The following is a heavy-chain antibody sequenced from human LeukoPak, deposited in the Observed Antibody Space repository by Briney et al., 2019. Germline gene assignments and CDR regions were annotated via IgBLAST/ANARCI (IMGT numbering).Heavy chain of an antibody. Sequence: GRSLRLSCAASGFTFDDYAMHWVRQAPGKGLEWVSGISWNSGSIGYADSVKGRFTISRDNAKNPLYLQMNSLRAEDTALYYCAKDMGSGSYYGTDAFDIWGQGTMVTVSS. CDR2: ISWNSGSI. V-gene: IGHV3-9*01. D-gene: IGHD1-26*01. CDR1: GFTFDDYA. J-gene: IGHJ3*02. CDR3: AKDMGSGSYYGTDAFDI.